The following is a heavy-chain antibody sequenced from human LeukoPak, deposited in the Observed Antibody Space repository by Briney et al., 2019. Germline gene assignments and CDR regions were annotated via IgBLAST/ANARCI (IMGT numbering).Heavy chain of an antibody. D-gene: IGHD6-13*01. J-gene: IGHJ4*02. CDR1: GFTLSTFE. CDR2: IGPSGKST. CDR3: ASSWPFDY. Sequence: GGSLRLSCAASGFTLSTFEMNWVRQAPGKGLEWVSYIGPSGKSTYYADSVKGRFTISRDNAKNSLYLQMNSLRAEVTAVYYCASSWPFDYWGQGTLVTVSS. V-gene: IGHV3-48*03.